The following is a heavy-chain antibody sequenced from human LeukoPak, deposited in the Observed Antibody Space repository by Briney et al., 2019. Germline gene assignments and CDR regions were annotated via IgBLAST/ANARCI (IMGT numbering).Heavy chain of an antibody. D-gene: IGHD4-17*01. V-gene: IGHV4-39*07. CDR1: GGSISSSSYY. Sequence: SETLSLTCTVSGGSISSSSYYWGWIRQPPGKGLEWIGSIYYSGSTYYNPSLKSRVTISVDTSKNQFSLKLSSVTAADTAVYYCAGCPFYGDYRFTTTPFDSWGQGTLVTVSS. CDR3: AGCPFYGDYRFTTTPFDS. CDR2: IYYSGST. J-gene: IGHJ4*02.